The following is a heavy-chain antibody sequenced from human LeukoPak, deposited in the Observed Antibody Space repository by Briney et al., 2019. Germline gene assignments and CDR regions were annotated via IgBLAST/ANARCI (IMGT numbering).Heavy chain of an antibody. V-gene: IGHV3-7*01. CDR3: ARGYYFDY. J-gene: IGHJ4*02. CDR1: GFTFSPYW. CDR2: IKEDGSEK. Sequence: PGGSLRLSCSASGFTFSPYWMSWVRQAPGKGLQWVAIIKEDGSEKYYVDSVKGRFTLSRDNAKNSLYLQMNSLRAEDTAVYYCARGYYFDYWGQGTLVTVSS.